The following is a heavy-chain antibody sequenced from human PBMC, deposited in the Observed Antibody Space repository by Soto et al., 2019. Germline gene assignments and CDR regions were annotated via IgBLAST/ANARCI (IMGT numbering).Heavy chain of an antibody. CDR1: GFTFSSYA. V-gene: IGHV3-23*01. Sequence: EVQLLESGGGLVQPGGSLRLSCAASGFTFSSYAMSWVRQAPGKGLEWVSAISGSGGSTYYADSVKGRFTISRDNSKNTLYLQRNSLRAEGTAVYYCAKDYIVVVTASFACWGQGTLVTVSS. CDR2: ISGSGGST. J-gene: IGHJ4*02. D-gene: IGHD2-21*02. CDR3: AKDYIVVVTASFAC.